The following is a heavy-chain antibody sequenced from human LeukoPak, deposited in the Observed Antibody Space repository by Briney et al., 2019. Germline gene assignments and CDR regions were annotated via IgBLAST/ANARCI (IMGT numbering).Heavy chain of an antibody. D-gene: IGHD4-23*01. CDR3: ARLRLPDYGGNSGFDY. Sequence: SETLSLTCTVSGGSISSSSYYWGWIRQPPGKGLEWIGGIYYSGSTYYNPSLKSRVTISVDTSKNQFSLKLSSVTAADTAVYYCARLRLPDYGGNSGFDYWGQGTLVTVSS. CDR1: GGSISSSSYY. V-gene: IGHV4-39*01. J-gene: IGHJ4*02. CDR2: IYYSGST.